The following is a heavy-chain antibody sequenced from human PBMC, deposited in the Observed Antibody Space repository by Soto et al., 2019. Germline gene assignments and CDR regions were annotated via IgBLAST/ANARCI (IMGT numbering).Heavy chain of an antibody. CDR3: ARLIRGVSLGGASYQNYYGMDV. Sequence: PSETLSLTCTVSGGSITSYFWSWIRQPPGKGLEWIGYIYYTGSTKYKASLKSRVTISVDTSKNQFSLRLGSVTAADTAVYYCARLIRGVSLGGASYQNYYGMDVWGQGTTVTVSS. CDR1: GGSITSYF. J-gene: IGHJ6*02. V-gene: IGHV4-59*12. CDR2: IYYTGST. D-gene: IGHD3-10*01.